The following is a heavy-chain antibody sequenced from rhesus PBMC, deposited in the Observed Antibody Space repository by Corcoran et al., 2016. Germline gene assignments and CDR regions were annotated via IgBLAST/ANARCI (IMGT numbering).Heavy chain of an antibody. Sequence: QVELQESGPGLVKPSETLSLTCTVSGASISNYWWSWIRQPPGKGLEWIGEINGKSGSTNYNPSLKSRGTISRDTSKNQFSLKLSSVTAADTAVYYCATPNTATVTYGLDSWGQGVVVTVSS. CDR1: GASISNYW. CDR3: ATPNTATVTYGLDS. V-gene: IGHV4-80*01. J-gene: IGHJ6*01. D-gene: IGHD5-12*01. CDR2: INGKSGST.